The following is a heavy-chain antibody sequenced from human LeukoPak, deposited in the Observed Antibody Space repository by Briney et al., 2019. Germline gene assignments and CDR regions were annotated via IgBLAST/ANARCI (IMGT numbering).Heavy chain of an antibody. V-gene: IGHV1-3*01. D-gene: IGHD3-10*01. CDR3: TRGLLWFGELSPPGY. Sequence: ASVKVSCKASGYTFSNYTLNWVRQAPGQRLEWMGWINAGNDNTKYSQKFQGRVTITRDTSASTVYMELSSLRSEDMAVYYCTRGLLWFGELSPPGYWGQGTLITVSS. CDR1: GYTFSNYT. CDR2: INAGNDNT. J-gene: IGHJ4*02.